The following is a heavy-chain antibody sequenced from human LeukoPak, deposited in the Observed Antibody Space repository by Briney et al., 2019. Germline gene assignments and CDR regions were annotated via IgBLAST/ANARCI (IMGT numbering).Heavy chain of an antibody. V-gene: IGHV4-34*01. Sequence: SETLSLTCAVYGGSFSGYYWSWIRQPPGKGLEWIGEINHSGSPNYNPSLMSRVTISVDTSKNQFSLKLSSMTAADMAVYYCARSPRDASRNYFFDYWGQGTLVTVSS. CDR1: GGSFSGYY. D-gene: IGHD1-7*01. CDR3: ARSPRDASRNYFFDY. CDR2: INHSGSP. J-gene: IGHJ4*02.